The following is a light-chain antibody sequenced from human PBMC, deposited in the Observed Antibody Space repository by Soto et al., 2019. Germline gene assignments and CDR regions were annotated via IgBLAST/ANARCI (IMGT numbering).Light chain of an antibody. CDR3: QQYGSSRT. J-gene: IGKJ1*01. Sequence: IVLTQSPGTLSLSPGEIATLSFRASQSVSSSYLAWYQQKPGQAPRLLIYGASSRATGIPDRFSGSGSGTDFTLTISRLEPEDCAVYYCQQYGSSRTFGQGTKVDIK. CDR1: QSVSSSY. CDR2: GAS. V-gene: IGKV3-20*01.